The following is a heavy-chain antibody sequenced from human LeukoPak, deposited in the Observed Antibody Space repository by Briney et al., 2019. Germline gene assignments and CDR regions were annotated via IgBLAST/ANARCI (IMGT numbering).Heavy chain of an antibody. V-gene: IGHV4-31*03. CDR1: GGSVSSGSYY. Sequence: SETLSLTCTVSGGSVSSGSYYWSWIRQHPGKGLEWIGYIYYSGSTYYNPSLKSRVTISVDTSKNQFSLKLSSVTAADTAVYYCERGGFLEFDYWGQGTLVTVSS. CDR2: IYYSGST. J-gene: IGHJ4*02. CDR3: ERGGFLEFDY. D-gene: IGHD1-1*01.